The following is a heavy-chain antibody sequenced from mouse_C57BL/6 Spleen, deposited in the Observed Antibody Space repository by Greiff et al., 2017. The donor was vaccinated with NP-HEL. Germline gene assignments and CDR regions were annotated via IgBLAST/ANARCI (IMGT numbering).Heavy chain of an antibody. Sequence: EVQLVESGPGMVKPSQSLSLTCTVTGYSITSGYDWHWIRHFPGNKLEWMGYISYSGSTNYNPSLKSRISITHDTSKNHFFLKLNSVTTEDTATYYCARAFYYGSSYGYFDVWGTGTTVTVSS. J-gene: IGHJ1*03. CDR3: ARAFYYGSSYGYFDV. D-gene: IGHD1-1*01. CDR2: ISYSGST. CDR1: GYSITSGYD. V-gene: IGHV3-1*01.